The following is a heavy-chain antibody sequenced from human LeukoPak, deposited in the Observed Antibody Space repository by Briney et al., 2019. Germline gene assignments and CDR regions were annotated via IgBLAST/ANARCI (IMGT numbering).Heavy chain of an antibody. CDR2: ISGSGGST. CDR3: AKEFGDYYDSSGYYDY. V-gene: IGHV3-23*01. J-gene: IGHJ4*02. CDR1: GFTFSIYA. D-gene: IGHD3-22*01. Sequence: GGSLRLSCAASGFTFSIYAMSWVRQAPGKGLEWVSVISGSGGSTYYADSVKGRFTISRDNSKNTLYLQMNSLRAEDTAVYYCAKEFGDYYDSSGYYDYWGQGTLVTVSS.